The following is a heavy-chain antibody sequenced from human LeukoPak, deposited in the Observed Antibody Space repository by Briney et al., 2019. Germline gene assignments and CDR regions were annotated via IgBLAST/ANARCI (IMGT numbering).Heavy chain of an antibody. CDR3: ARAGRDPYFDY. Sequence: PSETLSLTCTVSGGSISSYYWSWIRQPPGKGLEWIGYIYYSGSTNYNPSLKSRVTISVDTSKNQFSLKLSSVTAADTAVYYRARAGRDPYFDYWGQGTLVTVSS. J-gene: IGHJ4*02. CDR2: IYYSGST. D-gene: IGHD5-24*01. V-gene: IGHV4-59*01. CDR1: GGSISSYY.